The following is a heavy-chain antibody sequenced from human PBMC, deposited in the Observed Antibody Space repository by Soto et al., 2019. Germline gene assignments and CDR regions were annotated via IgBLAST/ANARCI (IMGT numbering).Heavy chain of an antibody. CDR1: GGSISSSNW. J-gene: IGHJ5*02. CDR2: IYHSGST. V-gene: IGHV4-4*02. CDR3: ARRVRCSGGSCYSGGWFDP. D-gene: IGHD2-15*01. Sequence: QVQLQESGPGLVKPSGTLSLTCAVSGGSISSSNWWSWVRQPPGKGLEWIGEIYHSGSTNYNPSLQRRVTISVDKSKNQFSLKLSSVTAADTAVYYCARRVRCSGGSCYSGGWFDPWGQGTLVTVSS.